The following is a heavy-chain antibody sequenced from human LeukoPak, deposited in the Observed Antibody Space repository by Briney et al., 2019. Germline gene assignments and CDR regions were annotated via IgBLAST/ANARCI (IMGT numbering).Heavy chain of an antibody. CDR3: ARDSLEWPSLPDY. CDR1: GFTFSSYW. D-gene: IGHD3-3*01. Sequence: PGGSLRLSCAASGFTFSSYWMSWVRQAPGKGLEWVSSISSSSSYIYYADSVKGRFTISRDNAKNSLYLQMNSLRAEDTAVYYCARDSLEWPSLPDYWGQGTLVTVSS. CDR2: ISSSSSYI. J-gene: IGHJ4*02. V-gene: IGHV3-21*01.